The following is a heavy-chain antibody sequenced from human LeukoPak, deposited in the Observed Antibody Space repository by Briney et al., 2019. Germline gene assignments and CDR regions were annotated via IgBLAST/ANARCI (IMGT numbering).Heavy chain of an antibody. CDR1: GFTFSSYG. Sequence: GGSLSLSCAASGFTFSSYGMHWVRQAPGKGLEWVAVIWYDGSNKYYADSVKGRFTISRDNSKNTLYLQMNSLRAEDTAVYYCAREDSSSVCDYWGQGTLVTVSS. V-gene: IGHV3-33*01. D-gene: IGHD6-13*01. CDR3: AREDSSSVCDY. J-gene: IGHJ4*02. CDR2: IWYDGSNK.